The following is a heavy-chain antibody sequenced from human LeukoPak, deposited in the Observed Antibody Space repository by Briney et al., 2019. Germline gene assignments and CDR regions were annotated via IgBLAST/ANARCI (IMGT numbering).Heavy chain of an antibody. CDR2: INHSGST. CDR3: ARPRYNWNYGGGWFDP. D-gene: IGHD1-7*01. Sequence: PSETLSLTCAVYGGSFSGYYWSWIRHPPGKGLEWIGEINHSGSTNYNPSLKSRVTISVDTSKNQFSLKLSSVTAADTAVYYCARPRYNWNYGGGWFDPWGQGTLVTVSS. V-gene: IGHV4-34*01. CDR1: GGSFSGYY. J-gene: IGHJ5*02.